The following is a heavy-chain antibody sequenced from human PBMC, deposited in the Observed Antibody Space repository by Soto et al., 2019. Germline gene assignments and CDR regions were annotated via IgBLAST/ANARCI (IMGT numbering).Heavy chain of an antibody. D-gene: IGHD6-19*01. Sequence: EVQLLESGGGLVQPGGSLRLSCAASGFTFSSYAMSWVRQAPGKGLEWVSAISGSGGSTYYADSVKGRFTISRDNSKNTLYPQMNSLRAEDTAVYYCAKRGRGAVAFDYWGQGTLVTVSS. CDR2: ISGSGGST. CDR3: AKRGRGAVAFDY. J-gene: IGHJ4*02. V-gene: IGHV3-23*01. CDR1: GFTFSSYA.